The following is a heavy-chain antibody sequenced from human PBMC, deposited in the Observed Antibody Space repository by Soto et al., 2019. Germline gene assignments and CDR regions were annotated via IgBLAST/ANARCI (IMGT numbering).Heavy chain of an antibody. CDR3: ARAPSSTMIVVGFRLDFDY. V-gene: IGHV1-18*01. CDR2: ISAYNGNT. Sequence: QVQLVQSGAEVKKPGASVKVSCKASGYTYTSYGISWVRQAPGQGLEWMGWISAYNGNTNYAQKLQGRVTMTTDTPTSTDYRELRSLRSDDTAVYYCARAPSSTMIVVGFRLDFDYWGQGTLVTVSS. CDR1: GYTYTSYG. D-gene: IGHD3-22*01. J-gene: IGHJ4*02.